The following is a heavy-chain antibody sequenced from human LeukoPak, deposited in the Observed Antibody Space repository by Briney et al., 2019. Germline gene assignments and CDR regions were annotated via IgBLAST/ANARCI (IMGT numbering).Heavy chain of an antibody. Sequence: GRSLRLSCAASGFTFSSHAMHWVRQAPGKGLEWVAVISYDGSNKYYADSVKGRFTISRDNSKNTLYLQMNSLRAEDTAVYYCARDLPANLGYCTNAVCWGGFDYWGQGTLVTVSS. D-gene: IGHD2-8*01. V-gene: IGHV3-30-3*01. CDR2: ISYDGSNK. J-gene: IGHJ4*02. CDR1: GFTFSSHA. CDR3: ARDLPANLGYCTNAVCWGGFDY.